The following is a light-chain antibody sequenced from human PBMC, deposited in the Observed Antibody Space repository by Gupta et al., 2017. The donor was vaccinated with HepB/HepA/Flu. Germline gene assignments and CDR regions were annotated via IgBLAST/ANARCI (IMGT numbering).Light chain of an antibody. CDR1: TGAVTSGYY. Sequence: QTVVTQEPSLTVSPEGTVTLTCASRTGAVTSGYYPNWFQQKPGQAPRALIYITSNKHSWTPARFSGSLLGGKAALTLSGLQPEDEAEYYCLRYYGGARGFGGGTKLTVL. CDR2: ITS. V-gene: IGLV7-43*01. J-gene: IGLJ2*01. CDR3: LRYYGGARG.